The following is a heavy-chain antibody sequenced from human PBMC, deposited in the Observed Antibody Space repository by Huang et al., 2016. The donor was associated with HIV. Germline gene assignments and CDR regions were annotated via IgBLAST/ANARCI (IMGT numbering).Heavy chain of an antibody. J-gene: IGHJ4*02. D-gene: IGHD3-16*01. CDR3: ARDTWGGITVH. CDR2: RRYDGSDR. V-gene: IGHV3-30*02. Sequence: QVQLVESGGGVVQPGGSLRLSCAASGFNVSNYGMHWVRQDAGKGVEWWEFRRYDGSDRFYADFAKGRFTVSRENSDNTLFLQIKSLRLEDTAVYHCARDTWGGITVHWGQGTLVTVSS. CDR1: GFNVSNYG.